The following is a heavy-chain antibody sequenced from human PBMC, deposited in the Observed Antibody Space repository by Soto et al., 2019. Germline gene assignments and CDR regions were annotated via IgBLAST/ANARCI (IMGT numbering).Heavy chain of an antibody. V-gene: IGHV3-30-3*01. CDR3: VRDGSGNLYLNWFDP. CDR1: GFTFSSYA. D-gene: IGHD6-19*01. CDR2: ISYDGSNK. Sequence: PGGSLRLSCAASGFTFSSYAMHWVRQAPGKGLEWVAVISYDGSNKYYADSVKGRFTISRDNSKNTLYLQMNSLRAEDTAVYYCVRDGSGNLYLNWFDPWGQGTLVTVSS. J-gene: IGHJ5*02.